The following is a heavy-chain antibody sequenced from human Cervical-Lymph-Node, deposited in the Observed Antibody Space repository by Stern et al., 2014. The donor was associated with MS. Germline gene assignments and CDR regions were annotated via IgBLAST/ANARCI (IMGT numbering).Heavy chain of an antibody. Sequence: VQLEESGAEVKKPGASVKVSCKASGYTFTGYYIHWVRQAPGHGLEWMGRINPNSGGTDYAEKFQGRVTMTRDTSISTAYMELNRLTSDDTAVYYCATGNFYESSGYDYWGQGTLVTVSS. CDR2: INPNSGGT. V-gene: IGHV1-2*06. CDR3: ATGNFYESSGYDY. D-gene: IGHD3-22*01. CDR1: GYTFTGYY. J-gene: IGHJ4*02.